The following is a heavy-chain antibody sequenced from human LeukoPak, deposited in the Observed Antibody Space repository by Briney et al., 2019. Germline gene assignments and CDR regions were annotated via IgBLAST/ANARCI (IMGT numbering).Heavy chain of an antibody. CDR3: TREYSGSYYVPRQIDI. CDR2: IKSKTDGGTT. D-gene: IGHD1-26*01. Sequence: GGSLRLSCAASGFTFSSYWMHWVRQAPGKGLEWVGRIKSKTDGGTTDYAAPVKGRFTISRDDSKNTLYLQMNSLKTEDTAVYYCTREYSGSYYVPRQIDIWGQGTMVTVPS. CDR1: GFTFSSYW. V-gene: IGHV3-15*01. J-gene: IGHJ3*02.